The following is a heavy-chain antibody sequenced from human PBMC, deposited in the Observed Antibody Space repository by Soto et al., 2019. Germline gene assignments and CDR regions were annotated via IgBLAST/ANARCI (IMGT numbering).Heavy chain of an antibody. CDR3: AKGGYDTRWMRYYYYMDV. CDR2: FCADGGTK. V-gene: IGHV3-33*03. CDR1: GFTVSSHG. Sequence: PGGSLRLSCAASGFTVSSHGMHWVRQAPGKGLEWVAGFCADGGTKNYADTVKGRFTISRDISKNTLYLQMNSLRAEDTAVYYCAKGGYDTRWMRYYYYMDVWGKGTTVTVSS. D-gene: IGHD5-12*01. J-gene: IGHJ6*03.